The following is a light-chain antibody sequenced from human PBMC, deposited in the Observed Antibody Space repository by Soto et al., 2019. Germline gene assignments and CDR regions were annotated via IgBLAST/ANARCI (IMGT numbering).Light chain of an antibody. V-gene: IGKV1-5*01. CDR2: GAS. CDR1: DEIYTS. CDR3: QYYSLSSGP. Sequence: DIQLTQSPSSVSASVGDSVTISCRASDEIYTSLAWYHQKPGRAPKLLIYGASNLQSGVPARFRGSGSGSDFSLTISSLQPDDVGVYYCQYYSLSSGPFGQGTRVETK. J-gene: IGKJ1*01.